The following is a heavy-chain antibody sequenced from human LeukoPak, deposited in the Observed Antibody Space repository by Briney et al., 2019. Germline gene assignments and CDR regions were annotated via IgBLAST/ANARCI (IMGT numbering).Heavy chain of an antibody. CDR2: IYSGGST. CDR1: GFAVSSNY. D-gene: IGHD6-13*01. CDR3: AREGPIAAAGSRAEPDAFDI. Sequence: GGSLRLSCAASGFAVSSNYMSWVRQAPGKGLEWVSVIYSGGSTYYADSVKGRFTISRDNSKNTLYLQMNSLRAEDTAVYYCAREGPIAAAGSRAEPDAFDIWGQGTMVTVSS. J-gene: IGHJ3*02. V-gene: IGHV3-66*01.